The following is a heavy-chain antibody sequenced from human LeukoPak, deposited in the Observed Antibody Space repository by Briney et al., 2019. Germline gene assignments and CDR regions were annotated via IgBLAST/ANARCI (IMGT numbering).Heavy chain of an antibody. J-gene: IGHJ6*04. CDR1: GGSVSSYY. CDR3: ARALYYGSGSGMDV. V-gene: IGHV4-59*02. CDR2: IYYSGST. D-gene: IGHD3-10*01. Sequence: SETLSLTCTVSGGSVSSYYWSWIRQPPGKGLEWIGYIYYSGSTNYNPSLKSRVTISVDTSKNQFSLKLSSVTAADTAVYYCARALYYGSGSGMDVWGKGTTVTVSS.